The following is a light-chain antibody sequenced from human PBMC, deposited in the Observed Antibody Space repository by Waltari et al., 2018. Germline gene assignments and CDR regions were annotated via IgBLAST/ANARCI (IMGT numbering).Light chain of an antibody. Sequence: QSVLTQPPSVSGTPGQRVTISCSGSTSNIGAGHDVHWYQHLPGTAPNLLIYGNNNRTSGVPDRFSCSKSGTSASLAITGLQADDEADYFCQSFDNMLSGGVVFGGGTKLAVL. CDR2: GNN. J-gene: IGLJ2*01. V-gene: IGLV1-40*01. CDR1: TSNIGAGHD. CDR3: QSFDNMLSGGVV.